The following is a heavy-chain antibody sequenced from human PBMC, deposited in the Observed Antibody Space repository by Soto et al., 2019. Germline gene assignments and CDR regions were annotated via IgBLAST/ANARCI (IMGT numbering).Heavy chain of an antibody. Sequence: QVQLQQWGAGLLKPSETLSLTCAVYGGSFSGYYWSWIRQPPGKGLEWIGEINHSGSTNYNPSLKRRVTISVDTSKNQFSLKLSSVTAADTAVYYCARVRHYYGSVSYYPVRAFEIWGQGTMVTGSS. V-gene: IGHV4-34*01. CDR2: INHSGST. CDR3: ARVRHYYGSVSYYPVRAFEI. D-gene: IGHD3-10*01. J-gene: IGHJ3*02. CDR1: GGSFSGYY.